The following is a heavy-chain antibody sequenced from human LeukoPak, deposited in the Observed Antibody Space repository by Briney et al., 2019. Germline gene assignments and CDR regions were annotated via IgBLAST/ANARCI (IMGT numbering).Heavy chain of an antibody. Sequence: ASVKVSCKASGYTFTSYYMHWVRQAPGQGLEWMGKINPSGGSTSYAQKFQGRVTMTRDTSTSTVYMELSSLRSEDTAVYYCARDGEYYDFWSGYYAGVPNWSDPWGQGTLVTVSS. CDR3: ARDGEYYDFWSGYYAGVPNWSDP. CDR1: GYTFTSYY. V-gene: IGHV1-46*01. D-gene: IGHD3-3*01. J-gene: IGHJ5*02. CDR2: INPSGGST.